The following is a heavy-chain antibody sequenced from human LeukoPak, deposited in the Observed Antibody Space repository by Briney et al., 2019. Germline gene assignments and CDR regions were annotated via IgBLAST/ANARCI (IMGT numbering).Heavy chain of an antibody. CDR3: AKSSGSLFAP. V-gene: IGHV4-38-2*02. D-gene: IGHD3-10*01. CDR2: IYHSGST. J-gene: IGHJ5*02. Sequence: SETLSLTCTVSGYSISFGYYGGWMRQPPGKGREGIGSIYHSGSTYYTPSLKSRVTMSAETSKNQFPLRLSSVTAADTAVYYCAKSSGSLFAPWGQGTLVTVSS. CDR1: GYSISFGYY.